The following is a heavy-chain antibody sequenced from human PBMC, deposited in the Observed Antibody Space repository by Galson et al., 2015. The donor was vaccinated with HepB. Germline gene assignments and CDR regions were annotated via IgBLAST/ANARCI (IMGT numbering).Heavy chain of an antibody. V-gene: IGHV4-39*01. CDR3: ASQWVSGSYSGFDY. J-gene: IGHJ4*02. Sequence: SETLSLTCTVSGGSISSSSYYWGWIRQPPGKGLEWIGSIYYSGSTYYNPSLKSRVTISVDTSKNQFSLKLSSVTAADTAVYYCASQWVSGSYSGFDYWGQGTLVTVSS. CDR2: IYYSGST. D-gene: IGHD1-26*01. CDR1: GGSISSSSYY.